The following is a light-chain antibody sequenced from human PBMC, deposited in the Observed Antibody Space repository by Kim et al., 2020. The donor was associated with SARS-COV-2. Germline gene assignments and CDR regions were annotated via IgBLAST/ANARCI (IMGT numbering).Light chain of an antibody. Sequence: PGERAALSCRASQSISSEVLVWYQQIPGQPPRLLIFGASNRAAGIPDRFSGGGSGTDFTLTITRLEPADSAVYYCQQYTTSPPAYTFGQGTKLEIK. CDR1: QSISSEV. V-gene: IGKV3-20*01. J-gene: IGKJ2*01. CDR3: QQYTTSPPAYT. CDR2: GAS.